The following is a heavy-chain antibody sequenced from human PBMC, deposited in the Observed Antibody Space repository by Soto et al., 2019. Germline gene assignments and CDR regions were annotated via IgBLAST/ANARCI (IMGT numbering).Heavy chain of an antibody. V-gene: IGHV3-33*01. CDR1: GFTFSSYG. CDR3: ARDLLEYSSSSTFDY. Sequence: TGGSLRLSCAASGFTFSSYGMHWVRQAPGKGLEWVAVIWYDGSNKYYADSVKGRFTISRDNSKNTLYLQMNSLRAEDTAVYYCARDLLEYSSSSTFDYWGQGTLATVSS. CDR2: IWYDGSNK. D-gene: IGHD6-6*01. J-gene: IGHJ4*02.